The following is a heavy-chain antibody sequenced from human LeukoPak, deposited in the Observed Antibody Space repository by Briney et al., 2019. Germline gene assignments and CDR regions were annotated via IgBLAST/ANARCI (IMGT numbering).Heavy chain of an antibody. V-gene: IGHV3-11*01. J-gene: IGHJ5*02. D-gene: IGHD2-21*02. CDR2: IGSSGSTI. CDR1: GFTFSDYY. Sequence: GSLRLSCSASGFTFSDYYMSWIRQAPGKGLEWVSYIGSSGSTIYYADSVKGRFTISRDNAKNSLYLQMNSLRAEDTAVYYCAREGGDYVCPWFDPWGQGTLVTVSS. CDR3: AREGGDYVCPWFDP.